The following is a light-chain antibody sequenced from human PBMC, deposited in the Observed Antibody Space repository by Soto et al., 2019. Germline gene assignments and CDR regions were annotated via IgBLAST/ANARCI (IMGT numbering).Light chain of an antibody. J-gene: IGLJ1*01. CDR1: SSDVGSHNF. CDR3: ATWDGSLNNFV. Sequence: QSVLTQPASVSGSPGQSITISCTGTSSDVGSHNFVSWYQQRPGKAPKLMIFEVTKRPSGVSDRFSASKSGNTASLAISGLQSEDEADYYCATWDGSLNNFVFGTGTKLTVL. V-gene: IGLV2-14*02. CDR2: EVT.